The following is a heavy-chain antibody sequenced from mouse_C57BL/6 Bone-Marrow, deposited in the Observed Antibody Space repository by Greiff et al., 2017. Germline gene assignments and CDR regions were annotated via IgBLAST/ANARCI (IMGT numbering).Heavy chain of an antibody. D-gene: IGHD1-1*01. Sequence: QVQLQQPGAELVMPGASVKLSCKASGYTFTSYWMHWVKQRPGQGLEWIGEIDPSDSYTNYNQKFKGKSTLTVDKSSSTAYMQLSSLTSADSAVYYCARDYYGSSGAMDYWGQGTSVTVSS. J-gene: IGHJ4*01. V-gene: IGHV1-69*01. CDR2: IDPSDSYT. CDR1: GYTFTSYW. CDR3: ARDYYGSSGAMDY.